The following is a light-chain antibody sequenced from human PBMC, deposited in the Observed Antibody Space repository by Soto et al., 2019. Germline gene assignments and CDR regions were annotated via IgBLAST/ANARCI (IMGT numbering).Light chain of an antibody. J-gene: IGKJ3*01. CDR3: QQYSSSPPGFT. CDR1: QSVSSSY. CDR2: GAS. Sequence: EIVLTQSPGTLSLSPGERATLSCRASQSVSSSYLAWYQQKPGQAPRLLIYGASSRATGIPDRFSGSGSGTDFTLTISRLEPEDCAVYYCQQYSSSPPGFTFGPGTKVDIK. V-gene: IGKV3-20*01.